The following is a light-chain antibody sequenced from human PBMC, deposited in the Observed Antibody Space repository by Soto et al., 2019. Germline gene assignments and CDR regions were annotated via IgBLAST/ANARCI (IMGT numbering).Light chain of an antibody. CDR1: SSNIGANYD. CDR2: ANT. Sequence: QSVLTQPPSVSGAPGQRVTIPCTGSSSNIGANYDVHWYQQRPGSAPKLLIFANTNRRSGVSDRFSGSKSATSASLAITGLPPEDEGDYYSQCYVDTLSARDVVGAGTKGT. CDR3: QCYVDTLSARDV. V-gene: IGLV1-40*01. J-gene: IGLJ1*01.